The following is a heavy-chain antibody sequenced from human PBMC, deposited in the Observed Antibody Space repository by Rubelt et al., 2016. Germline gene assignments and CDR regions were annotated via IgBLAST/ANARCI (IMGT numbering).Heavy chain of an antibody. V-gene: IGHV2-5*02. J-gene: IGHJ4*02. CDR1: GFSLSTSGVG. Sequence: ITLKESGPTLVKPTQTLTLTCTFSGFSLSTSGVGVGWIRQPQGTALEWIALIYWDDDQRYSPSLRSRHTIHTDNSNNQVVLTMTNRDPLDTSTYYCVHSRGDYCSSTSCYPPEAGYFDYWGQGTLVTVSS. CDR3: VHSRGDYCSSTSCYPPEAGYFDY. CDR2: IYWDDDQ. D-gene: IGHD2-2*01.